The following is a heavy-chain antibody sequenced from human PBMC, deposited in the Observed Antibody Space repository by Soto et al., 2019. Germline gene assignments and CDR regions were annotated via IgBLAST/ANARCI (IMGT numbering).Heavy chain of an antibody. CDR2: IYYSGST. J-gene: IGHJ3*02. CDR1: GGSISSSSYY. Sequence: SETLSLTCTVSGGSISSSSYYWGWIRQPPGKGLEWIGSIYYSGSTYYNPSLKSRVTISVDTSKNQFSLKLSSVTAADTAVYYCARHEMIRQWLVRGRNYDAFDIWGQGTMVTVSS. CDR3: ARHEMIRQWLVRGRNYDAFDI. D-gene: IGHD6-19*01. V-gene: IGHV4-39*01.